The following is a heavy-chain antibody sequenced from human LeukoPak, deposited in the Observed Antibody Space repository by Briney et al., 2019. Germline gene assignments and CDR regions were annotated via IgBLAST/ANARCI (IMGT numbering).Heavy chain of an antibody. Sequence: SETLSLTCTVSGGSISSYYWSWIRQPPGKGLEWIGEINHRGSTNYNPSLKSRVTISVDTSKNQFSLKLSSVTAADTAVYYCARGHWGLDSWGQGTLVSVSS. J-gene: IGHJ4*02. V-gene: IGHV4-34*01. CDR1: GGSISSYY. D-gene: IGHD7-27*01. CDR3: ARGHWGLDS. CDR2: INHRGST.